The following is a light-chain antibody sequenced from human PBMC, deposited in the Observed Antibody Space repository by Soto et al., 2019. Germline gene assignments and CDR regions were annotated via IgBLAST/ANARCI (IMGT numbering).Light chain of an antibody. CDR3: SSYTSSSTSV. J-gene: IGLJ1*01. CDR2: DVS. V-gene: IGLV2-14*01. Sequence: QPVLTQPASGSGSHGQAITISCTGTSSDVGGYNYVSWYQQHPGKAPKVMIYDVSNRPSGVSNRFSGSKSGNTASLTISGLQAEDEADYYCSSYTSSSTSVFGTGTKVTVL. CDR1: SSDVGGYNY.